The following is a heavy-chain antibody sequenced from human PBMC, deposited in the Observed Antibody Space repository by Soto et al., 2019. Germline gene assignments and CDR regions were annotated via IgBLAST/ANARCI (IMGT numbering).Heavy chain of an antibody. J-gene: IGHJ4*02. CDR1: GLTFSAHW. V-gene: IGHV3-7*01. D-gene: IGHD5-12*01. CDR3: ARKYSGYELFPDY. CDR2: IKQDGSEK. Sequence: GGSLRLSCAASGLTFSAHWMIWVRQAPGKGLEWVASIKQDGSEKFSVDSVKGRFTISRDNAKNSLYLQTNSLRTEDTAVYYCARKYSGYELFPDYWGPGTLVTVSS.